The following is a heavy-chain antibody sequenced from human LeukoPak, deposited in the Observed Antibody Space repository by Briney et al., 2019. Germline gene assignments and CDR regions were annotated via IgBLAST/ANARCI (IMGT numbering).Heavy chain of an antibody. D-gene: IGHD3-10*01. CDR1: GGSISSYY. J-gene: IGHJ3*02. CDR3: ARIIPLAFEI. Sequence: SETLSLTCTVSGGSISSYYWSWIRQPAGKGLEWVGRIYTSGSTNYNPSHKSLVAMSVDTSKNQFSLKRSCVTAADTVGYYCARIIPLAFEIGGQGTMVTVSS. V-gene: IGHV4-4*07. CDR2: IYTSGST.